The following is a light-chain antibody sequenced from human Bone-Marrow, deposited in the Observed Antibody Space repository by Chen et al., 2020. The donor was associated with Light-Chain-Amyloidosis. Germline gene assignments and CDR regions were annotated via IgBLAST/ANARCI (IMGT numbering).Light chain of an antibody. J-gene: IGLJ3*02. V-gene: IGLV2-11*01. Sequence: QSALTQPRSVSGSPVQSVTISCTRTSSDVGDYNYFSWYQQHAGKAPKLMIYDVSERPSGVPDRFSGSKSGNPASLTISWLQAEDEADYYCCSDVGIYTLVFGGGTKLTVL. CDR1: SSDVGDYNY. CDR2: DVS. CDR3: CSDVGIYTLV.